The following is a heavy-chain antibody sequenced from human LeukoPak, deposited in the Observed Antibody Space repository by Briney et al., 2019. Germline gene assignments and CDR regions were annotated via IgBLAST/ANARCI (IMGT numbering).Heavy chain of an antibody. D-gene: IGHD3-22*01. V-gene: IGHV3-23*01. Sequence: GGSLRLSCAASGFTFNNYGMSWVRQAPGRGLEWVSAISRDGGDTFYADSVKGRFTISRDNSKNTVYLQMNSLRAEDTALYYCAKLGHTSGYYARHSDYWGQGTLVTVSS. J-gene: IGHJ4*02. CDR2: ISRDGGDT. CDR3: AKLGHTSGYYARHSDY. CDR1: GFTFNNYG.